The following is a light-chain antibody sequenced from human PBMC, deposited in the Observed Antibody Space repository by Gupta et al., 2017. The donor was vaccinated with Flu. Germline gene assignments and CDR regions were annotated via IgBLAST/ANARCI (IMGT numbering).Light chain of an antibody. CDR2: DNN. J-gene: IGLJ3*02. CDR1: CSNLGNHY. V-gene: IGLV1-51*01. CDR3: GTWDSSLSAHWV. Sequence: ATIACSGSCSNLGNHYISWYQQLPGTAPKLLIYDNNKRPSGIPDRFSGSKSGTSATLDITGLQTGDEADYYCGTWDSSLSAHWVFGGGTKVTVL.